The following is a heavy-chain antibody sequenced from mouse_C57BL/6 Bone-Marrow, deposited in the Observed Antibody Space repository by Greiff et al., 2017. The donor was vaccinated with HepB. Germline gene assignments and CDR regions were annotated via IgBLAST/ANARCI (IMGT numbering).Heavy chain of an antibody. J-gene: IGHJ4*01. CDR1: GYTFTSYW. CDR3: VKMSATGAMDY. V-gene: IGHV1-69*01. D-gene: IGHD1-1*01. CDR2: IDPSDSYT. Sequence: QVQLQQPGAELVMPGASVKLSCKASGYTFTSYWMHWVKQRPGQGLEWIGEIDPSDSYTNYNQKFKGKSTLTVDKSSSTAYMQHSSLTSEDSAVYYCVKMSATGAMDYWGQGTSVTVSS.